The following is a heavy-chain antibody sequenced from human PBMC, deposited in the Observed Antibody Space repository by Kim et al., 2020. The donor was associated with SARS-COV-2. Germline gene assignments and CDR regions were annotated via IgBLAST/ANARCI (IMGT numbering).Heavy chain of an antibody. CDR1: GFTFNNYW. D-gene: IGHD2-15*01. Sequence: GGSLRLSCAASGFTFNNYWMNWVRQAPGKGLEWVSRISSDGSYITYGDSVRGRFAISRDNAKSTLYLQMNSLRAEDMAVYFCARALSGTNCYDYWGQGTL. CDR2: ISSDGSYI. J-gene: IGHJ4*02. V-gene: IGHV3-74*01. CDR3: ARALSGTNCYDY.